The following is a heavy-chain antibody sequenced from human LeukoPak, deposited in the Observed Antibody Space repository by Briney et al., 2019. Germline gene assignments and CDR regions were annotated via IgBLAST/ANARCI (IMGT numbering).Heavy chain of an antibody. CDR3: VREARTRSGWPYFDS. V-gene: IGHV4-4*02. CDR2: IYHSGTT. D-gene: IGHD6-25*01. J-gene: IGHJ4*02. CDR1: GDSINTNNW. Sequence: PSGTLSLTCAVSGDSINTNNWWSWVRQPPGKGLEWIGEIYHSGTTKYNPSLMSRVTMSTDKSQNEFSLKLSSVTAADTAVCYCVREARTRSGWPYFDSWGQGTLVTVSP.